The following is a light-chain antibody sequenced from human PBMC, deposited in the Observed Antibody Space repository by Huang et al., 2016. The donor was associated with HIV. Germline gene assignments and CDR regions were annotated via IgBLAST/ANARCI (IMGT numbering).Light chain of an antibody. CDR1: HGINTY. CDR3: QQRSNWPPFT. CDR2: DAS. Sequence: EILLTQSPATLSLSPGERATFSCRASHGINTYLSWYQQKPGQAPRLLIHDASTRATDIAARFRGSGSGTNFTLTISKLEPEDFAVYFCQQRSNWPPFTCGPGTKVDMK. J-gene: IGKJ3*01. V-gene: IGKV3-11*01.